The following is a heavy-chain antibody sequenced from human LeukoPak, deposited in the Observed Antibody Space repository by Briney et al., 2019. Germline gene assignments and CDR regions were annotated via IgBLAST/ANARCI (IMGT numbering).Heavy chain of an antibody. Sequence: QSGGSLRLSCAASGFTFSSYAMHWVRQAPGKGLEWVAVISYDGSNKYYADSVKGRFTISRDNSKNTLYLQMNSLRAEDTAVYYCARDSPPQRDWNWNWFDPWGQGTLVTVSS. D-gene: IGHD1-7*01. CDR1: GFTFSSYA. J-gene: IGHJ5*02. CDR3: ARDSPPQRDWNWNWFDP. CDR2: ISYDGSNK. V-gene: IGHV3-30*04.